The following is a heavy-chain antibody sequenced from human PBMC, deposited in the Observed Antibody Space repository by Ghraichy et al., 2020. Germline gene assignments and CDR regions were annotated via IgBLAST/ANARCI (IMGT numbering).Heavy chain of an antibody. D-gene: IGHD6-19*01. CDR3: ARWVDSSGWYVVY. CDR1: GGSISSSSYY. V-gene: IGHV4-39*01. Sequence: SETLSLTCTVSGGSISSSSYYWGWIRQPPGKGLEWIGSIFYSGSTYYNPSLKSRVTISVDTSKNQFSLKLSSVTTADTAVYYCARWVDSSGWYVVYWGQGTLVTVSS. CDR2: IFYSGST. J-gene: IGHJ4*02.